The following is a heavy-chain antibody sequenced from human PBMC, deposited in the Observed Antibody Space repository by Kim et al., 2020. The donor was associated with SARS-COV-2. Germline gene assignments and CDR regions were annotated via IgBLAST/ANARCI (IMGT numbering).Heavy chain of an antibody. V-gene: IGHV3-33*05. CDR1: GFTFSSYG. CDR3: ARDTYSSSHRPSPFDY. D-gene: IGHD6-13*01. Sequence: GGSLRLSCAASGFTFSSYGMHWVRQAPGKGLEWVAVISYDGSNKYYADSVKGRFTISRDNSKNTLYLQMNSLRAEDTAVYYCARDTYSSSHRPSPFDYWGQGTLVTVSS. CDR2: ISYDGSNK. J-gene: IGHJ4*02.